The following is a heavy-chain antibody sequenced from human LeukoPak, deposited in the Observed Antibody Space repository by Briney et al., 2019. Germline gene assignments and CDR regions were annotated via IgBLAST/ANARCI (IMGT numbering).Heavy chain of an antibody. Sequence: PGGSLRLSCAASGFTFSGSAMHWVRQASGKGLEWVGRIRGKANSYATAYAASVKGRFTISRDDSKNTAYLQMNSLKTEDTAVYYCTRRGGDYRAFDIWGQGTMVTVSS. CDR1: GFTFSGSA. V-gene: IGHV3-73*01. J-gene: IGHJ3*02. CDR2: IRGKANSYAT. CDR3: TRRGGDYRAFDI. D-gene: IGHD4-11*01.